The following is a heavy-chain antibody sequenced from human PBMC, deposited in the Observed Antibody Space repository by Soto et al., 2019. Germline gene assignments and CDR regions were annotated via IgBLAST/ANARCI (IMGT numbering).Heavy chain of an antibody. CDR1: GDATINSY. Sequence: PSETLSLTCTVSGDATINSYWSWIRQAPGKGPEWLGYLSYNGGTNHNPSLQGRATMSVDTSQNRFSLNLNSVPAADTAVYYCGRGDTWPLVHLWGQGILVTVSS. CDR2: LSYNGGT. V-gene: IGHV4-59*01. CDR3: GRGDTWPLVHL. D-gene: IGHD6-6*01. J-gene: IGHJ5*02.